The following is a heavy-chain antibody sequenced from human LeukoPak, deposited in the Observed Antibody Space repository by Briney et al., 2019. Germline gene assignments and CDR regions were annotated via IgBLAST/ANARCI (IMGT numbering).Heavy chain of an antibody. CDR2: IIPIFGTA. CDR3: ARAGGDDILTGYPYYYGMDV. J-gene: IGHJ6*04. CDR1: GGTFTSYA. Sequence: ASVKVSCKASGGTFTSYAISWVRQARGQGLEWRGGIIPIFGTANYAQKFQGRVTITADESTSTAYMELSSLRSEDTAVYYCARAGGDDILTGYPYYYGMDVWGKGTTVTVSS. V-gene: IGHV1-69*13. D-gene: IGHD3-9*01.